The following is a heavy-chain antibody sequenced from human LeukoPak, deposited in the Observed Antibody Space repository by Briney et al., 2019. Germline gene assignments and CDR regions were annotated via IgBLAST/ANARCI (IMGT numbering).Heavy chain of an antibody. V-gene: IGHV1-2*04. CDR3: ARGMVTTSGSFDY. CDR1: GDIFNDHY. J-gene: IGHJ4*02. D-gene: IGHD4-17*01. CDR2: LNPSNDVT. Sequence: ASVTVSCKASGDIFNDHYIHWVRQPPGQGLEWMGGLNPSNDVTNYVQKFQGSVAMTRDTSISTAYMELTRLRPDDTAMYYCARGMVTTSGSFDYWGQGTLVTVSS.